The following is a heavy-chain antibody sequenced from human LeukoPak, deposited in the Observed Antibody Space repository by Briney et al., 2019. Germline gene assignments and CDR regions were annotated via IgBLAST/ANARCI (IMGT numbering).Heavy chain of an antibody. Sequence: GGSLRLSCAASGFTFSSFWMTWVRQAPGKGLEWVANIKLDGSEKYYADSVKGRFTVSRDNAKNSLYLQMNSLRAEDTAVYYCARISSISYYFDYWGLGTLVTVSS. J-gene: IGHJ4*02. CDR3: ARISSISYYFDY. CDR1: GFTFSSFW. CDR2: IKLDGSEK. V-gene: IGHV3-7*01.